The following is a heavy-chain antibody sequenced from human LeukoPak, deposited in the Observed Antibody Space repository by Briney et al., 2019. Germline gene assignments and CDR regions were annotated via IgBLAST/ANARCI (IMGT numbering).Heavy chain of an antibody. CDR3: ARYCTFRTCSGTKFDA. V-gene: IGHV3-7*01. J-gene: IGHJ5*02. Sequence: GGSLRLSCAASGMTFSSHWTTWVRQTPGKGLEWLATIKSDGSEIYYLDSVKGRFTISRDNAKNSLYLQMNSLRAEDSAVYYCARYCTFRTCSGTKFDAWGQGTLVTVSS. CDR1: GMTFSSHW. CDR2: IKSDGSEI. D-gene: IGHD1-1*01.